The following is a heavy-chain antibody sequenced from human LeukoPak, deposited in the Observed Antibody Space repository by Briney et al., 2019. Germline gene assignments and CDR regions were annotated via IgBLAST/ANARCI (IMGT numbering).Heavy chain of an antibody. D-gene: IGHD4-17*01. V-gene: IGHV4-38-2*02. Sequence: SETLSLTCTVSGYSISSGYYWGWIRQPPGKGLGWIGSIYHSGSTYYNPSLKSRVTISVDMSKNQLSLKLSSVTAADTAVYYCARGGDYGDYEDYYYYMDVWGKGTTVTVSS. CDR1: GYSISSGYY. CDR3: ARGGDYGDYEDYYYYMDV. CDR2: IYHSGST. J-gene: IGHJ6*03.